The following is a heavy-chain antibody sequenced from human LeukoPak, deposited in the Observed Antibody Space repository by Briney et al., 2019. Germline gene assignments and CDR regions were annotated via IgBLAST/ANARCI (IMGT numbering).Heavy chain of an antibody. D-gene: IGHD6-13*01. CDR1: GFSFRSYA. CDR2: ITGGGETT. CDR3: AKDYLGQMVMFDV. Sequence: GGSLRLSCGASGFSFRSYAMSWVRQAPGKGLEWVSTITGGGETTFYADSVKGRFSVSRDNSRNTLSLTMNSLRVEDTALYFCAKDYLGQMVMFDVWGQGTTVTVSS. V-gene: IGHV3-23*01. J-gene: IGHJ3*01.